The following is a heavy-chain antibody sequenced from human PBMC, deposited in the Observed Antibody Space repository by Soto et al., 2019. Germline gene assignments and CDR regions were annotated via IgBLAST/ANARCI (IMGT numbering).Heavy chain of an antibody. CDR2: INGDGST. CDR1: GFTISNYW. V-gene: IGHV3-74*01. Sequence: EVQLVESGGGLVQPGGSLRLSCAASGFTISNYWMHWVRQVPGKGLVWVSRINGDGSTNYADSVKGRFTISSDNAKNTLYLQMNTLRVEDTAVYYCARDSPLVRGVGFDYWGPGTLVTVSS. D-gene: IGHD3-10*01. CDR3: ARDSPLVRGVGFDY. J-gene: IGHJ4*02.